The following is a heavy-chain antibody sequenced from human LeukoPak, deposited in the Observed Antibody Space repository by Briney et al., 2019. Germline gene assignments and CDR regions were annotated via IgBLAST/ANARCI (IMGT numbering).Heavy chain of an antibody. CDR3: ARDRPSGSSFLDAFDI. V-gene: IGHV4-59*01. Sequence: SETLSLTCTVSGGSISSYYWSWIRQPPGKGLEWIGYIYYSGSTNYNPSLKSRVPISVDTSKNQFSLKLSSVTAADTAVYYCARDRPSGSSFLDAFDIWGQGTMVTVSS. D-gene: IGHD1-26*01. CDR2: IYYSGST. CDR1: GGSISSYY. J-gene: IGHJ3*02.